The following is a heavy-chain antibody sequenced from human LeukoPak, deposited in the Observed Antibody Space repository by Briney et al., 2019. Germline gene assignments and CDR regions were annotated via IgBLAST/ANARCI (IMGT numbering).Heavy chain of an antibody. CDR3: AREFKSSSWYFFTEIDY. CDR2: ISYDGSNK. Sequence: PGGSLRLSCAASGFTFSSYAMHWVRQAPGKGLEWVAVISYDGSNKYYADSVKGRFTISRDNSKNTLYLQMNSLRAEDTAVYCCAREFKSSSWYFFTEIDYWGQGTLVTVSS. J-gene: IGHJ4*02. D-gene: IGHD6-13*01. CDR1: GFTFSSYA. V-gene: IGHV3-30*04.